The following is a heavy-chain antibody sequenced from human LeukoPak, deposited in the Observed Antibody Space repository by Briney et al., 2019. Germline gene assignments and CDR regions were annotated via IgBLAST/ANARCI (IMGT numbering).Heavy chain of an antibody. CDR3: ARHSGLNWFDP. D-gene: IGHD3/OR15-3a*01. CDR1: GGSISSSSYY. CDR2: IYYSGST. J-gene: IGHJ5*02. Sequence: NPSETLSLTCTVSGGSISSSSYYWGWIRQPPGKGLEWIGSIYYSGSTYYNPSLKSRVTISVDTSKNQFSLKLSSVTAADTAVYYCARHSGLNWFDPWGQGTLVTVSS. V-gene: IGHV4-39*01.